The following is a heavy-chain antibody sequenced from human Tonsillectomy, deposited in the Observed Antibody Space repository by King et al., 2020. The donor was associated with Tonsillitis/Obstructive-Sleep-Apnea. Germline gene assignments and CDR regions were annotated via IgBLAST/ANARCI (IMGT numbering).Heavy chain of an antibody. Sequence: VQLVESGGGVFKPGRSLRLSCAASGFTFSSYPIHWVRQPPGKGRDWVAAISSDGSNKFYAASVKGRFTISRDNSKNTIYLHMNRLKTEDTAVYYCARDRATAEFDYWGQGTLVTVSS. CDR2: ISSDGSNK. D-gene: IGHD1-26*01. J-gene: IGHJ4*02. CDR3: ARDRATAEFDY. V-gene: IGHV3-30*03. CDR1: GFTFSSYP.